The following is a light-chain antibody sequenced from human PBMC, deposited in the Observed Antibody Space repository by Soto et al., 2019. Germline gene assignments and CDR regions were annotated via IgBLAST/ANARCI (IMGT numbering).Light chain of an antibody. Sequence: QSALTQPASVSGSPGQSITISCSGTSSDVGGYNDVSWYQQHPGKAPKLLIYGVKNRPSGVASRFSGSKAGNTASLTISGLPADEEADYYCVSDARSSTGIFGGGTKVTVL. J-gene: IGLJ2*01. CDR2: GVK. CDR3: VSDARSSTGI. CDR1: SSDVGGYND. V-gene: IGLV2-14*01.